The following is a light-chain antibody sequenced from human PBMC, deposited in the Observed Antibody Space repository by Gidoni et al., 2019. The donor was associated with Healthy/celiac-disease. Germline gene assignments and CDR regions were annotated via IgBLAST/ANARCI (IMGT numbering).Light chain of an antibody. CDR3: SSYTSSSTLV. V-gene: IGLV2-14*01. CDR1: SSDVGGYNY. CDR2: EVS. J-gene: IGLJ2*01. Sequence: QSALTQPASVSGSPGQSITISCTGTSSDVGGYNYVSWYQQHPGKAPKLMIYEVSNRPSGVSTRFSGSKSANPASLTISGLQAEDEADYYCSSYTSSSTLVFGGGTKLTVL.